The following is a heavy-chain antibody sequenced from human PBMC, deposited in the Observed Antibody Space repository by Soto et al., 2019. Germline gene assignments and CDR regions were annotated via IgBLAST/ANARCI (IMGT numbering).Heavy chain of an antibody. CDR1: GYSFTSYW. CDR3: ARHRRKAARPRYYYLDV. Sequence: GESLKISCKGSGYSFTSYWIGWVRQMPGKGLEWMGIIYPGDSDTRYSPSFQGQVTISADKSISTAYLQWSSLKASDTAMYYCARHRRKAARPRYYYLDVWGKGTTVPVSS. V-gene: IGHV5-51*01. D-gene: IGHD6-6*01. J-gene: IGHJ6*03. CDR2: IYPGDSDT.